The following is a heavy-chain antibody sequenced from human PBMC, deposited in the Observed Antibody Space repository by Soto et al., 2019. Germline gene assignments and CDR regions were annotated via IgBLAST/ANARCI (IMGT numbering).Heavy chain of an antibody. J-gene: IGHJ6*02. V-gene: IGHV4-39*02. CDR2: FYYTGGT. D-gene: IGHD3-10*01. Sequence: SETLSLTCTVSGGSISSSRSYWGWVRQPPGKGLEWIVSFYYTGGTYSTYYNPSLKSRVTISVDTSKSQFSLNLRSVTAADAAVYYCARDPRSDYGSGSPYGMDVWGQGTTVS. CDR3: ARDPRSDYGSGSPYGMDV. CDR1: GGSISSSRSY.